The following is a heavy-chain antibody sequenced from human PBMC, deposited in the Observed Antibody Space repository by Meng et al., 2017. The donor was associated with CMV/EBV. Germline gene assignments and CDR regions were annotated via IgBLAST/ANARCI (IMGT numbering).Heavy chain of an antibody. J-gene: IGHJ4*02. CDR1: GFTVSSNY. Sequence: EVEPVGSGGGLVQPGGSLRLSCAASGFTVSSNYMSWVRQAPGKGLEWVSVIYSGGSTYYADSVKGRFTISRDNSKNTLYLQMNSLRAEDTAVYYCAREGDGYDKAPYWGQGTLVTVSS. CDR3: AREGDGYDKAPY. V-gene: IGHV3-66*01. CDR2: IYSGGST. D-gene: IGHD5-24*01.